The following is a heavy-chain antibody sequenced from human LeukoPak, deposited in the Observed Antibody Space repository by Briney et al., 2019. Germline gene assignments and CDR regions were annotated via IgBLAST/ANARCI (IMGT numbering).Heavy chain of an antibody. CDR3: ARERQLERLAFGKEGSAFDY. D-gene: IGHD1-1*01. CDR2: IRYDGENK. J-gene: IGHJ4*02. V-gene: IGHV3-30*02. CDR1: GFTFLSYG. Sequence: GGSLRLSCAASGFTFLSYGMHWVRQAPGKGLEWVAFIRYDGENKYHADSVKGRFTISRDNPKNTLYLQMNSLRPEDTAVYYCARERQLERLAFGKEGSAFDYWGQGTLVTVSS.